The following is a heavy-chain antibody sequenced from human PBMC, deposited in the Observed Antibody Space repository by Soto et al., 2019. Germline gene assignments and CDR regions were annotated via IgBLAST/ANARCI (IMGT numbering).Heavy chain of an antibody. CDR3: ARDSYYGSGSYYTQHYGMDV. CDR2: ISSSGSTI. CDR1: GFTFSSYE. Sequence: PGGSLRLSCAASGFTFSSYEMNWVRQAPGKGLEWVSYISSSGSTIYYADSVKGRFTISRDNAKNSLYLQMNSLRAEDTAVYYCARDSYYGSGSYYTQHYGMDVWGQGTTVTVS. V-gene: IGHV3-48*03. D-gene: IGHD3-10*01. J-gene: IGHJ6*02.